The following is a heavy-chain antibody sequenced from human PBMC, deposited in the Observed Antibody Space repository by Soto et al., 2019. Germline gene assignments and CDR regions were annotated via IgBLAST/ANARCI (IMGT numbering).Heavy chain of an antibody. CDR3: AKDSHVLLWFGELLQIDY. Sequence: GGSLRLSCAASGFTFSSYGMHWVRQAPGKGLEWVAVISYDGSNKYYADSVKGRFTISRDNSKNTLYLQMNSLRAEDTAVYYCAKDSHVLLWFGELLQIDYWGQGTLVTVSS. V-gene: IGHV3-30*18. CDR2: ISYDGSNK. J-gene: IGHJ4*02. CDR1: GFTFSSYG. D-gene: IGHD3-10*01.